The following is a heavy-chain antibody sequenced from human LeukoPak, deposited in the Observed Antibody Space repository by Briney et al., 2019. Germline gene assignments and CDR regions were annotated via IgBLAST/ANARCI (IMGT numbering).Heavy chain of an antibody. CDR2: IYSGGTT. V-gene: IGHV3-53*01. D-gene: IGHD5-24*01. CDR1: GFTVSSNY. Sequence: PGGSLRLSCAASGFTVSSNYMSWVRQAPGKGLEWVSVIYSGGTTYYADSVKGRFTISRDNSKNTLYLLMNSLRAEDTAVYYCARDRGERWQQFYEAFDIWAQGTMVTVSS. J-gene: IGHJ3*02. CDR3: ARDRGERWQQFYEAFDI.